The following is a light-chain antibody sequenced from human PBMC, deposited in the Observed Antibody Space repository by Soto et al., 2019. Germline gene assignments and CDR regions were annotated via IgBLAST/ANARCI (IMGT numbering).Light chain of an antibody. J-gene: IGKJ2*01. V-gene: IGKV3-11*01. CDR3: QQRSNWPPYT. Sequence: EIVLTQSPATLSLSPGERATLSCRASQSVSSYLAWYQQKPGQAPRHLIYDASNRATGIPARFSGSGSGTDLTLPISSLEPEDFAVYYCQQRSNWPPYTFGQGTKLEIK. CDR1: QSVSSY. CDR2: DAS.